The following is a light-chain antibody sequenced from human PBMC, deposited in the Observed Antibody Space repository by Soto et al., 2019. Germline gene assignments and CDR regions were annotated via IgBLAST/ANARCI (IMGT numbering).Light chain of an antibody. CDR2: GAS. Sequence: LTQSPGTLSSSEGERVTLSCRASQGDSSNYLAWYQQKPAQAPRLLLYGASSRSTGIPDWFSGSGSARDFSLLIISLEPQDFAVYYCQQFGNSLPCTFGQGTRVDI. CDR1: QGDSSNY. CDR3: QQFGNSLPCT. V-gene: IGKV3-20*01. J-gene: IGKJ5*01.